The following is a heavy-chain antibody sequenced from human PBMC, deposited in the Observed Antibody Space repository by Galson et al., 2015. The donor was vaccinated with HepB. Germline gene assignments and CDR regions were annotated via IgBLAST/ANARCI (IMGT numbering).Heavy chain of an antibody. V-gene: IGHV3-9*01. CDR1: GFPFDVYG. CDR2: LNWSGNSV. CDR3: ARSQNEWLVQPAFDY. D-gene: IGHD6-19*01. Sequence: SLRLSCAASGFPFDVYGMHWVRQVPGKGLEWVSGLNWSGNSVAYADSVKGRFTISRDSAKNSLYLQMNDLRAEDTGLYYCARSQNEWLVQPAFDYWGQGTLVTVSS. J-gene: IGHJ4*02.